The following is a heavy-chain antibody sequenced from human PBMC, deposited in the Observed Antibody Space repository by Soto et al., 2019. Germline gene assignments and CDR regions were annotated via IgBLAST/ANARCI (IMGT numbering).Heavy chain of an antibody. J-gene: IGHJ4*02. V-gene: IGHV3-30*18. Sequence: QVQLVESGGGVVQPGRSLRLSCAASGFTFSSYGMHWVRQAPGKGLEWVAVISYDGSNKYYTDSVKGRFTISRDNSKNTLYLQMNSLRAEDTAVYYCAKDLVDDYVWGSYRAFDYWGQGTLVTVSS. CDR2: ISYDGSNK. CDR1: GFTFSSYG. D-gene: IGHD3-16*02. CDR3: AKDLVDDYVWGSYRAFDY.